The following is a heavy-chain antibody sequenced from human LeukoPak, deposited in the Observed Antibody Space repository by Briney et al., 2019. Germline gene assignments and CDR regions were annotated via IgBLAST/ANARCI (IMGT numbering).Heavy chain of an antibody. V-gene: IGHV3-53*01. CDR3: TRVGYIDEGIDY. D-gene: IGHD5-24*01. Sequence: GGSLRLSCAASGFTVSSNYMSWVRQAPGKGLEWVSVIYSGGSTYYADSVKGRFTISRDNAKNSLYLQMNSLRAEDTAIYYCTRVGYIDEGIDYWGQGTLVTVSS. CDR2: IYSGGST. CDR1: GFTVSSNY. J-gene: IGHJ4*02.